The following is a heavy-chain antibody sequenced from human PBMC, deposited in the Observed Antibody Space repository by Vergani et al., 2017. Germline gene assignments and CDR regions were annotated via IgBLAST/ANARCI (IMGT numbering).Heavy chain of an antibody. Sequence: QMQLQESGPGLVKASETLSLTCTVSGDSIISRSYYWGWIRQPPGKGLEWIGSIYNSGNGDSSSSLNSRVTISSDTSKNQFSLRLTSVTAADTAVYYCARLAVATINYFDYWGQGILVTVSS. CDR3: ARLAVATINYFDY. J-gene: IGHJ4*02. V-gene: IGHV4-39*01. CDR1: GDSIISRSYY. D-gene: IGHD5-12*01. CDR2: IYNSGNG.